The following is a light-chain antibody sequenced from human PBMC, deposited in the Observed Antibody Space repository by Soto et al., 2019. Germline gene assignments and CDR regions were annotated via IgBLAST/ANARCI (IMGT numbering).Light chain of an antibody. J-gene: IGKJ3*01. CDR2: WAS. V-gene: IGKV1-5*03. CDR1: QSISSW. Sequence: DIQMTESPSTLSASVGDRVTITCRASQSISSWLAWYQQKPGQSPTLLIYWASAREXGVPDRFSGSGSETDFTITISSLQAEDVAIYYCQHYYTTPFAFGPGTKVDIK. CDR3: QHYYTTPFA.